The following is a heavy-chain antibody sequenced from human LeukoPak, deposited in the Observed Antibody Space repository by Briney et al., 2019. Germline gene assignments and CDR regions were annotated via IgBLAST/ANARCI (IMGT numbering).Heavy chain of an antibody. CDR1: GFTVDDYA. J-gene: IGHJ4*02. Sequence: PGRSLRLFCAASGFTVDDYAMRWARRAPGKALPWVSGISWNSGSIGYADSVKGRFTISRDNAKNSLYLQMNSLRAEDTALYYCAQDMRSSGGSCLLDYWGQGTLVTVSS. V-gene: IGHV3-9*01. CDR2: ISWNSGSI. CDR3: AQDMRSSGGSCLLDY. D-gene: IGHD2-15*01.